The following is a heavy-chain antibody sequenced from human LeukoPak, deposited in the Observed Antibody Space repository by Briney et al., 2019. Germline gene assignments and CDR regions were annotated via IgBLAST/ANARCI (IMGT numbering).Heavy chain of an antibody. CDR3: ATYNVDNYDTSDGMDV. J-gene: IGHJ6*02. Sequence: ASVKVSCKASGGTFTSYAFSWVRRAAGQGLEWRGRIIPLIGVTDSAQKFRDRVTITADKSTSTAYMELSSLRSEDTAVYYCATYNVDNYDTSDGMDVWGQGTSVTVSS. CDR1: GGTFTSYA. V-gene: IGHV1-69*04. D-gene: IGHD3-22*01. CDR2: IIPLIGVT.